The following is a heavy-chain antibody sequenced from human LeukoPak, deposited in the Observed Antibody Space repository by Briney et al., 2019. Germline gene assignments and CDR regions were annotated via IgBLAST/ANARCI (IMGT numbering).Heavy chain of an antibody. CDR1: GFTFSSYA. D-gene: IGHD3-22*01. Sequence: PGGSLRLSCAASGFTFSSYAMSWVRQAPGKGLEWVSVISGSAGSTHYADSVKGRFTISRDNSKNTLYLQMNSLRAGDTAVYYCAREGGYSHAFDYWGQGTLVTVSS. CDR2: ISGSAGST. J-gene: IGHJ4*02. V-gene: IGHV3-23*01. CDR3: AREGGYSHAFDY.